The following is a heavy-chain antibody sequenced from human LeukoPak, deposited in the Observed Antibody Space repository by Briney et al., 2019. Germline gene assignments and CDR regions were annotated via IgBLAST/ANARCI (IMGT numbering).Heavy chain of an antibody. V-gene: IGHV1-69*04. Sequence: SVKVSCKASGGTFSSYAISWVRQAPGQGLEWMGRIIPILGIANYAQKFQGRVTITADKSTSTAYMELSSLRSEDTAVYYCARSTIAAAGTGYFDYWGQGTLVTVSS. CDR3: ARSTIAAAGTGYFDY. CDR1: GGTFSSYA. CDR2: IIPILGIA. J-gene: IGHJ4*02. D-gene: IGHD6-13*01.